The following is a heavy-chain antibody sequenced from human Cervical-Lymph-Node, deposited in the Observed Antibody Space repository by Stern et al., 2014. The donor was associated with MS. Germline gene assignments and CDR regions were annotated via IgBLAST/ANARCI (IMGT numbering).Heavy chain of an antibody. CDR2: IIPIFGTT. V-gene: IGHV1-69*01. CDR1: GGTVSSYA. J-gene: IGHJ4*02. D-gene: IGHD1-26*01. Sequence: VQLEESGAEVKRPGSSVKVSCRTSGGTVSSYAINWLRQAPGQGLEWMREIIPIFGTTKYAQKFQDRVTIIADESANTAYMDLSRLKSEDTAVYYCATGADATYYFDLWGQGTLVTVSS. CDR3: ATGADATYYFDL.